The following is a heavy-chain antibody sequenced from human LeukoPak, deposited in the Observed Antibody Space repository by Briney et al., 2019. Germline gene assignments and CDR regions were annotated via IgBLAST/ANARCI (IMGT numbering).Heavy chain of an antibody. CDR3: ASFRNWFDP. V-gene: IGHV1-2*06. CDR2: INTDRGGT. J-gene: IGHJ5*02. CDR1: GYTFTGYY. Sequence: ASLKVSCKASGYTFTGYYIHCGPPTPGERLEWMGRINTDRGGTHYAPKFQGRVTMTRDNSISTAYMEMSRLRSDDTAVYYCASFRNWFDPWGQGTLVTVSS.